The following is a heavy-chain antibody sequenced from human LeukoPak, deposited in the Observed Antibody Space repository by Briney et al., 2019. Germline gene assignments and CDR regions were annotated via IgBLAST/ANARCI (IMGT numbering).Heavy chain of an antibody. CDR3: ARDKKDYYDSSGYYYFAFDI. V-gene: IGHV4-59*12. Sequence: PSETLSLTCTVSGGSISSYHWSWIRQPPGKGLEWIGYISYSGNTNYNPSLKSRVTISVDTSKNQFSLKLSSVTAADTAVYYCARDKKDYYDSSGYYYFAFDIWGQGTMVNVSS. CDR2: ISYSGNT. CDR1: GGSISSYH. J-gene: IGHJ3*02. D-gene: IGHD3-22*01.